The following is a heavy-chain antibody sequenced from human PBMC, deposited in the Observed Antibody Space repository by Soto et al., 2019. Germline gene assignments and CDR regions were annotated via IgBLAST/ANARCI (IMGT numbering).Heavy chain of an antibody. V-gene: IGHV3-11*06. CDR1: GFTFSDYY. Sequence: PVGSLRLSCAASGFTFSDYYMSWIRQAPGKGLEWVSYISSSSSYTNYADSVKGRFTISRDNAKNSLYLQMNSLRAEDTAVYYCASQGSRDGYNYFDYWGQGTLVTVSS. CDR2: ISSSSSYT. D-gene: IGHD5-12*01. CDR3: ASQGSRDGYNYFDY. J-gene: IGHJ4*02.